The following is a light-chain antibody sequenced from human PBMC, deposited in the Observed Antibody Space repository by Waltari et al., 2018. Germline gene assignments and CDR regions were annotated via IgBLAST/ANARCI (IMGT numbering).Light chain of an antibody. CDR3: VLSMGSGIWV. V-gene: IGLV8-61*01. J-gene: IGLJ3*02. CDR1: SGSVSTTYY. CDR2: DTN. Sequence: QTVVTQEPSLSVSPGGTVTLTCGLSSGSVSTTYYPSWYQQAPGQAPRTLIFDTNTRSSGVPDRFSGSILDNKAALAIAGAQADDESYYYCVLSMGSGIWVFGGGTKLTVL.